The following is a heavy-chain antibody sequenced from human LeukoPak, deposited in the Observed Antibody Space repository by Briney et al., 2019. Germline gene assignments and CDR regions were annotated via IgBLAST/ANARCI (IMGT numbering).Heavy chain of an antibody. CDR1: GGTFSSYA. Sequence: ASVKVSCKASGGTFSSYAISWVRQAPGQGLEWMGGIIPIFGTANYAQKFQGRVTITADESTSTAYMELSSLRSEDTAVYYCASGDPVVVAATIPFGYWGQGTLVTVSS. J-gene: IGHJ4*02. D-gene: IGHD2-15*01. CDR2: IIPIFGTA. CDR3: ASGDPVVVAATIPFGY. V-gene: IGHV1-69*01.